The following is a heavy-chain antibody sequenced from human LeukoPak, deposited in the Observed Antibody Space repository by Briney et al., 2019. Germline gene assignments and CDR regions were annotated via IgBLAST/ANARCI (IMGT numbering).Heavy chain of an antibody. CDR1: GFTFSSNA. CDR2: ISSWGGAT. V-gene: IGHV3-23*01. CDR3: AREGVGYYDSSGYYSLDY. Sequence: GGSLRLSCADSGFTFSSNAMSWVRQAPGKGLEWVSGISSWGGATYHADSVRGRFSISRDNAKNSLYLQMNSLRAEDTAVYYCAREGVGYYDSSGYYSLDYWGQGTLVTVSS. D-gene: IGHD3-22*01. J-gene: IGHJ4*02.